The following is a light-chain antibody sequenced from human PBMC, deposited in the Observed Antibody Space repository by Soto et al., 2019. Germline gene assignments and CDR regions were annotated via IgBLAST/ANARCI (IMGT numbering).Light chain of an antibody. CDR1: QSVSSSY. V-gene: IGKV3-20*01. J-gene: IGKJ1*01. CDR3: QQYGSSGT. Sequence: EIVLTQSPGTLSLSPVERATLSCMASQSVSSSYLAWYQQKPGQAPRLLIYGASNRATGIPDRFSGSGSGTDFTLTISRLEPEDFAVYYCQQYGSSGTFGQGTKVDIK. CDR2: GAS.